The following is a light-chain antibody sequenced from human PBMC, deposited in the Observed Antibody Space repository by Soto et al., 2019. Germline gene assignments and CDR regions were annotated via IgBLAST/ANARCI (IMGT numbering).Light chain of an antibody. J-gene: IGLJ1*01. CDR3: QSWDSSTHV. CDR2: QDS. V-gene: IGLV3-1*01. Sequence: SYALTQPPSVSVSPGQTASITCSGDKRGDKYAYWYQQKPGQSPVLVIYQDSKRPSGIPERFSGSNSGNTATLTISGTQAKDEADYYCQSWDSSTHVFGTGTKVTVL. CDR1: KRGDKY.